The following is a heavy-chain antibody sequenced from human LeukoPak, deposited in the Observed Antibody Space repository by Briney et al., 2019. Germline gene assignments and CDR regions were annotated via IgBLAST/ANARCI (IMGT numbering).Heavy chain of an antibody. D-gene: IGHD4-17*01. V-gene: IGHV4-4*02. CDR3: AFRRGPTVTTLPTRWFDP. Sequence: PSGTLSLTCAVSGGSISSSNWWSWVRQPPGKGLEWIGEIYHSGSTNYNPSLKSRVTISVDKSKNQFSLKLSSVTAADTAVYYCAFRRGPTVTTLPTRWFDPWGQGTLVTVSS. J-gene: IGHJ5*02. CDR1: GGSISSSNW. CDR2: IYHSGST.